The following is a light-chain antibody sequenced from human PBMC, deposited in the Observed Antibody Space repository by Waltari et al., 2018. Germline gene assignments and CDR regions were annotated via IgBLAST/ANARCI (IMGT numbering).Light chain of an antibody. CDR2: STN. V-gene: IGLV1-44*01. Sequence: QSVLTQPPSASGTPGRAVTIPGSGSSANLCRNPVNWYQQLPGTAPKLLIYSTNQRPSGVPDRFSGSKSGTSASLAISGLQSEDEADYYCAAWDDSLNGVVFGGGTKLTVL. CDR1: SANLCRNP. J-gene: IGLJ2*01. CDR3: AAWDDSLNGVV.